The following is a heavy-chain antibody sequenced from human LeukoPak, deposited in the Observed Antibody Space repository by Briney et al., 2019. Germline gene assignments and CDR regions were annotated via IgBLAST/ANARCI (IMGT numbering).Heavy chain of an antibody. Sequence: WGSLRLSCAASGVTFGDYARHWVRQAPGKGLEWVALISLSGGTTYYAYSVKGGFTITRDNSKKSLYTQINSLRAEDTPVYYVEKGTSSWHDFDCWGEG. J-gene: IGHJ4*02. CDR2: ISLSGGTT. CDR1: GVTFGDYA. V-gene: IGHV3-43D*03. CDR3: EKGTSSWHDFDC. D-gene: IGHD6-13*01.